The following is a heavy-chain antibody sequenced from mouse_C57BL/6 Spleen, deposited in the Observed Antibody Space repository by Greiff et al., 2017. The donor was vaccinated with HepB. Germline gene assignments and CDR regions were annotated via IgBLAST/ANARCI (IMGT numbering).Heavy chain of an antibody. D-gene: IGHD1-1*01. CDR1: GYTFTDYN. V-gene: IGHV1-22*01. J-gene: IGHJ2*01. CDR3: ARSLTVANFDY. CDR2: INPNNGGT. Sequence: EVQLKESGPELVKPGASVKMSCKASGYTFTDYNMHWVKQSHGKSLEWIGYINPNNGGTSYNQKFKGKATLTVNKSSSTAYMELRSLTSEDSAVYYCARSLTVANFDYWGQGTTLTVSS.